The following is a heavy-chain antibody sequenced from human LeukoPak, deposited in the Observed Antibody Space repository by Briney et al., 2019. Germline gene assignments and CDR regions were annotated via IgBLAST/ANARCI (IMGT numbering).Heavy chain of an antibody. V-gene: IGHV1-2*06. CDR1: GYTFTGYY. CDR2: INPNSGGT. J-gene: IGHJ6*03. Sequence: GASVKVSCKASGYTFTGYYMRWVRQAPGQGLEWMGRINPNSGGTNYAQKFQGRVTMTRDTSISTAYMELSRLRSDDTAVYYCARAPSQRLTTLYYYMDVWGKGTTVTVSS. CDR3: ARAPSQRLTTLYYYMDV. D-gene: IGHD4-17*01.